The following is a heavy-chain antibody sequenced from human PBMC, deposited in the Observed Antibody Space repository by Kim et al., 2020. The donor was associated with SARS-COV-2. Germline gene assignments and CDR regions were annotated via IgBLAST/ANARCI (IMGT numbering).Heavy chain of an antibody. V-gene: IGHV4-31*02. Sequence: PTCRVTISVDTSKTQFSLKLSSVTAADTAVYYCARGITIFGVVTNGMDVWGQGTTVTVSS. CDR3: ARGITIFGVVTNGMDV. D-gene: IGHD3-3*01. J-gene: IGHJ6*02.